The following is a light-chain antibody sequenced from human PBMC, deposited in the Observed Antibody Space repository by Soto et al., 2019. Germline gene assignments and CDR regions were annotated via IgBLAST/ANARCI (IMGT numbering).Light chain of an antibody. J-gene: IGKJ4*01. Sequence: EIVLTQSPGTLSLSPGERATLSCRASQSVSSSYLAWYQQKPGQAPRLLIYGASSRATGIPDRFSGSGSGTDFTVTISRLGPEDFAVYYCQQYGSSLPLTFGGGSKVEIK. V-gene: IGKV3-20*01. CDR1: QSVSSSY. CDR2: GAS. CDR3: QQYGSSLPLT.